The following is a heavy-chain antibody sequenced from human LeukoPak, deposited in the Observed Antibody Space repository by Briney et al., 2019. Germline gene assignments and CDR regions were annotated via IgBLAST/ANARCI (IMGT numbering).Heavy chain of an antibody. J-gene: IGHJ4*02. Sequence: ASVKVSCKASGYTFTNYYMHWVRQAPGQGLEWMGIINPSGGSTTYAQKFQDRVTMTRDTATSTVYMEVSSLRSEDTALHYCARETAYVGLDYWGQGTLVTVSS. D-gene: IGHD4-23*01. CDR1: GYTFTNYY. CDR3: ARETAYVGLDY. CDR2: INPSGGST. V-gene: IGHV1-46*01.